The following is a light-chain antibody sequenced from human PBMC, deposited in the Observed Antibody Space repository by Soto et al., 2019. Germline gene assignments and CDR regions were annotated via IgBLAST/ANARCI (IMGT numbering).Light chain of an antibody. CDR2: DAS. J-gene: IGKJ5*01. CDR3: QQRSNWPPIT. Sequence: EIVLTQSPASMSLTPEARAILYCRASQSVKTFLVWYQQRPGQAPRLLIYDASHRAAGIPARFSGSGFGTDFTLTISSLEPEDAAVYYCQQRSNWPPITFGQGTRLEIK. V-gene: IGKV3-11*01. CDR1: QSVKTF.